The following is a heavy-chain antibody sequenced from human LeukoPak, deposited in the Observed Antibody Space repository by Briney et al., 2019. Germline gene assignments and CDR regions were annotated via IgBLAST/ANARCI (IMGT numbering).Heavy chain of an antibody. V-gene: IGHV3-66*01. Sequence: GGSLRLSCVASGFTVSSNYMSWVRQAPGKGLEWVSVIYSGGSTYYADSVKGRFTISRDNSKDTLYLQMNSLRAEDTAVYYCARDGIAAADINHYYGMDVWGQGTTVTVSS. D-gene: IGHD6-13*01. CDR2: IYSGGST. CDR1: GFTVSSNY. CDR3: ARDGIAAADINHYYGMDV. J-gene: IGHJ6*02.